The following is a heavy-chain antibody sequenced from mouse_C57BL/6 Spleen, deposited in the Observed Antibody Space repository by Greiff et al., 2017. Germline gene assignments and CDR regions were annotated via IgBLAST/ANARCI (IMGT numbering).Heavy chain of an antibody. CDR1: GYAFSSSW. CDR2: IYPGDGDT. V-gene: IGHV1-82*01. J-gene: IGHJ2*01. Sequence: VKLMESGPELVKPGASVKISCKASGYAFSSSWMNWVKQRPGKGLEWIGRIYPGDGDTNYNGKFKGKATLTADKSSSTAYMQLSSLTSEDSAVYFCARSGGHFDYWGQGTTLTVSS. CDR3: ARSGGHFDY.